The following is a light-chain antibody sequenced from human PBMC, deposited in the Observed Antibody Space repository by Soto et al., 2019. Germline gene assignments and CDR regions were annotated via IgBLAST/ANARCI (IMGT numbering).Light chain of an antibody. Sequence: EIVLTQSPGTLSLSPGERATLSCRASQSVSSSYLAWYQQKPGQAPRLLIYGASSRATGIPDRFSGSGSGTAFTLTISKLEPEDFAVYYCQRYGSSFNFGRGTKVDIK. CDR3: QRYGSSFN. CDR2: GAS. CDR1: QSVSSSY. V-gene: IGKV3-20*01. J-gene: IGKJ3*01.